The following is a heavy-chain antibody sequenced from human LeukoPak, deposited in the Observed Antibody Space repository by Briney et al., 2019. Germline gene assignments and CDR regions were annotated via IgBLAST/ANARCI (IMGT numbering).Heavy chain of an antibody. CDR2: FDPEDGET. J-gene: IGHJ4*02. V-gene: IGHV1-24*01. CDR3: ATGVDILTGYYKYYFDY. D-gene: IGHD3-9*01. CDR1: GYTLTELS. Sequence: ASVKVSCKVSGYTLTELSMHWVRQAPGKGLEWMGGFDPEDGETIYAQKFQGRVTMTEDTSTDTAYMELSSLRPEDTAVYYCATGVDILTGYYKYYFDYWGQGTLVTVSS.